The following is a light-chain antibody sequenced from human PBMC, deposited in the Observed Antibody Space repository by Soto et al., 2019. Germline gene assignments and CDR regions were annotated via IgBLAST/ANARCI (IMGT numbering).Light chain of an antibody. CDR3: QQSYSTPLT. V-gene: IGKV1-39*01. Sequence: DIQMTQSPSSLSASVGDRVTITCRASQTISSYLNWYQQKPGKAPKLLIYAASSLQSGVPSRFSGSGSGTDFTLTISSLQPEDFATYYCQQSYSTPLTFGYGTKVEIK. J-gene: IGKJ1*01. CDR2: AAS. CDR1: QTISSY.